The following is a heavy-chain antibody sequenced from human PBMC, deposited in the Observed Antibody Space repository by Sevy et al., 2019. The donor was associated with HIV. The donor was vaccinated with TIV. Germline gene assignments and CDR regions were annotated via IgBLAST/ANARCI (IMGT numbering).Heavy chain of an antibody. Sequence: GGSLRLSCVASGFTFSSYGMHWVRQAPGKGLEWVAVISYDGSNKFYADSVKGRFTISRDNSKNTLYLQMNSLRADDTAVYYCAKHEAATPYYYYGMDVWGQGTPVTVSS. D-gene: IGHD2-15*01. V-gene: IGHV3-30*18. J-gene: IGHJ6*02. CDR3: AKHEAATPYYYYGMDV. CDR1: GFTFSSYG. CDR2: ISYDGSNK.